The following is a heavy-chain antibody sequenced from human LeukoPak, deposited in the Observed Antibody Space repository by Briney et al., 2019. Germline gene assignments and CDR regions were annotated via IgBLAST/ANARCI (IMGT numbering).Heavy chain of an antibody. D-gene: IGHD4-17*01. J-gene: IGHJ4*02. CDR3: ARFNDFGAY. V-gene: IGHV5-10-1*01. Sequence: GESLRISCKGSGYSFTNYWISWVRLMPGKGLEWMGKIDPSDSYTNYSPSFQGHVTISADKSISTAYLQWSSLKALDSAMYYCARFNDFGAYWGQGTLVTVSS. CDR1: GYSFTNYW. CDR2: IDPSDSYT.